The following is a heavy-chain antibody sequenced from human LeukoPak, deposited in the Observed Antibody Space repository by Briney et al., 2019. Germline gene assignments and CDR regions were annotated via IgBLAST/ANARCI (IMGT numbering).Heavy chain of an antibody. D-gene: IGHD3-9*01. Sequence: GGSLRLSCAASGFTFSSYWMHWVRQAPGKGLVWVSRINSDGSSTSYADSVKGRFTISRDNAKKSLYLQMNSLRAEDTAVYYCARDGDILTGYYKYYFDYWGQGTLVTVSS. J-gene: IGHJ4*02. CDR2: INSDGSST. CDR3: ARDGDILTGYYKYYFDY. V-gene: IGHV3-74*01. CDR1: GFTFSSYW.